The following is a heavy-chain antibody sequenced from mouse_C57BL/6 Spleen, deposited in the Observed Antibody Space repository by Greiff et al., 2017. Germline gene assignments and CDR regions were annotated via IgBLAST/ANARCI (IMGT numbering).Heavy chain of an antibody. CDR1: GFTFSSYG. CDR2: ISSGGSYT. J-gene: IGHJ3*01. D-gene: IGHD2-4*01. CDR3: ARQKDYDGAWFAY. Sequence: EVKLMESGGDLVKPGGSLKLSCAASGFTFSSYGMSWVRQTPDKRLEWVATISSGGSYTYYPESVKGRFTISRDNAKNTLYLQMSSLKSEDTAMYYCARQKDYDGAWFAYWGQGTLVTVSA. V-gene: IGHV5-6*01.